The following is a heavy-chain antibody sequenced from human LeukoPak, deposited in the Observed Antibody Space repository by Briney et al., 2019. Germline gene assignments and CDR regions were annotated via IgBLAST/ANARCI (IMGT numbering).Heavy chain of an antibody. D-gene: IGHD5-12*01. CDR2: ISYDGSNK. CDR1: GFTFSSYA. J-gene: IGHJ4*02. CDR3: ARGDVDIVATRLDY. Sequence: PGGSLRLSCAASGFTFSSYAMHWVRQAPGKGLEWVAVISYDGSNKYYADSVKGRFTISRDNSKNTLYLQMNSLRAEDTAVYYCARGDVDIVATRLDYWGQGTLVTVSS. V-gene: IGHV3-30-3*01.